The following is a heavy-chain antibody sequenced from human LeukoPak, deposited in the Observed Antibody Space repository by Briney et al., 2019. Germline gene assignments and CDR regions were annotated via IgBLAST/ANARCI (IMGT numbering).Heavy chain of an antibody. J-gene: IGHJ4*02. Sequence: PSETLSLTCTVSGGSITSSSYFWGWIRQPPGKGLEWIGSINYNGGIYYNPSLKSRVSISVDTSKDQFSLKLSSVTAADTGVYYCAKRLPAAFDANFDYWGQGTLVTVSS. D-gene: IGHD2/OR15-2a*01. CDR3: AKRLPAAFDANFDY. CDR2: INYNGGI. CDR1: GGSITSSSYF. V-gene: IGHV4-39*01.